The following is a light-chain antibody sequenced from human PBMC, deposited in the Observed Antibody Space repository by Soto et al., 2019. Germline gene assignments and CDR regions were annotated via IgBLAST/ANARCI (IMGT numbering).Light chain of an antibody. V-gene: IGKV1-5*01. CDR2: DAS. CDR1: QSIGRW. CDR3: QQYYMGWT. J-gene: IGKJ1*01. Sequence: IQMTQSPSTLSAFIGDRVTITCRASQSIGRWLAWYQQKPGKAPNLLIYDASSLEGGVPSRFSGSGSGTEFTLSISGLQPDDFGTYYCQQYYMGWTFGQGTKVDIK.